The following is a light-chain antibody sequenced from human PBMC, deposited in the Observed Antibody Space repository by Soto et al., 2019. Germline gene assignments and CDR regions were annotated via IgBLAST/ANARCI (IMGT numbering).Light chain of an antibody. V-gene: IGLV1-44*01. Sequence: QAVVTQPPSASGTPGQRVTISCSGSSSNIGSNTVNWYQQIPGTAPKLLIYSTDQRPSGVPDRFSGSRSGTSASLAISGLHSEDEAEYYCAAWDDSLHGWVFGGGTKLTVL. CDR3: AAWDDSLHGWV. CDR1: SSNIGSNT. CDR2: STD. J-gene: IGLJ3*02.